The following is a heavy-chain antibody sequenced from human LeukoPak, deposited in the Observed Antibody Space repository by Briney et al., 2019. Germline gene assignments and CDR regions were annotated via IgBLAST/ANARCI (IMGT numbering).Heavy chain of an antibody. Sequence: GGSLRLSCAASGFTFSSYAMSWVRQAPGKGLEWVSAISGSGGSTYYADSVKGRFTISRDNSKNTLYLQMNSLKTEDTAVYYCTTDELDSGFYWGQGTLVTVSS. D-gene: IGHD1-7*01. V-gene: IGHV3-23*01. CDR2: ISGSGGST. CDR1: GFTFSSYA. CDR3: TTDELDSGFY. J-gene: IGHJ4*02.